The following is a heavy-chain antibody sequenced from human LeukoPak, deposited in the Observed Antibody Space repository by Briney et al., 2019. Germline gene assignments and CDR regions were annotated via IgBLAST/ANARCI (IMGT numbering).Heavy chain of an antibody. J-gene: IGHJ4*02. D-gene: IGHD2-2*01. CDR3: ARDGDHSCGDY. V-gene: IGHV3-7*01. CDR2: IKGDGSKQ. Sequence: GGSLRLSCVVSGLSFSTNSMSWVRQASGKGLEWVANIKGDGSKQYYVGSVKGRFTISRDNAKNSLYLQMYSLTAEDTAVYYCARDGDHSCGDYWGQGTLVIVSS. CDR1: GLSFSTNS.